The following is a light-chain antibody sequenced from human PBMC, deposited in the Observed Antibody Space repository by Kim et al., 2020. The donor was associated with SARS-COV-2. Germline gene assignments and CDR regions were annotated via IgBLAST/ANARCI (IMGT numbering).Light chain of an antibody. CDR3: HQYNNLLPTWT. J-gene: IGKJ1*01. CDR2: GAS. CDR1: QSVSSN. V-gene: IGKV3-15*01. Sequence: EIVMTQSPATLSVSPGERATLSCRASQSVSSNLAWYQQKPGQAPRLLIYGASTRATGIPARFSGSGSGTEFTLTISSLQSEDFAVYYCHQYNNLLPTWTFGQGTKVDIK.